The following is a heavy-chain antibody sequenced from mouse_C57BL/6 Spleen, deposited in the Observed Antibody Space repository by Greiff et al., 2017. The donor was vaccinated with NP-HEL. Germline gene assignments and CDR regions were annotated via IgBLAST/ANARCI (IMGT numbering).Heavy chain of an antibody. Sequence: VQLQQPGAELVKPGASVKLSCKASGYTFTSYWMHWVKQRPGRGLEWIGRIDPNSGGTKYNEKFKSKATLTVDKPSSTAYMQLSSLTSEDSAVYYCARSGTTVVEDYAMDYWGQGTSVTVSS. V-gene: IGHV1-72*01. D-gene: IGHD1-1*01. CDR3: ARSGTTVVEDYAMDY. CDR2: IDPNSGGT. J-gene: IGHJ4*01. CDR1: GYTFTSYW.